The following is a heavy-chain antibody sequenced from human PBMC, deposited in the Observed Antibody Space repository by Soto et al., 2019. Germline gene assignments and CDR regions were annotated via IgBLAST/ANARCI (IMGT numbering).Heavy chain of an antibody. Sequence: SETLSLTCAVYGGSFSGYYWSWIRQPPGKRLEWIWEINHSGSTNYNPSLKSRVTISVDTSKNQFSLKLSSVTAADTAVYYCARATYLSSSWPFDYWGQGNLVT. J-gene: IGHJ4*02. V-gene: IGHV4-34*01. D-gene: IGHD6-13*01. CDR3: ARATYLSSSWPFDY. CDR2: INHSGST. CDR1: GGSFSGYY.